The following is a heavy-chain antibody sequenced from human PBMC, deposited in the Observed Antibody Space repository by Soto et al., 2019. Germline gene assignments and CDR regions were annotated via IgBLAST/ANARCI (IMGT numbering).Heavy chain of an antibody. D-gene: IGHD5-12*01. V-gene: IGHV1-69*13. J-gene: IGHJ6*02. CDR1: GGTFSSYA. CDR3: ARRGYSGYDLYYYYGMDV. Sequence: SVKVSCKASGGTFSSYAISWVRQAPGQGLEWMGGIIPIFGTANYAQKFQGRVTITADESTSTAYMELSSLRSEDTAVYYCARRGYSGYDLYYYYGMDVWGQGTTVTVS. CDR2: IIPIFGTA.